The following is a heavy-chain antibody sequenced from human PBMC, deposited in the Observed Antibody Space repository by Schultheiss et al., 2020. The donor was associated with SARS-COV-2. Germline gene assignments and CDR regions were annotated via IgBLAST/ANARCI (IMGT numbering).Heavy chain of an antibody. CDR2: INSDGSST. CDR1: GFTFSSYW. D-gene: IGHD3-9*01. V-gene: IGHV3-74*01. Sequence: GGSLRLSCAASGFTFSSYWMHWVRQAPGKGLVWVSRINSDGSSTSYADSVKGRFTISRDNAKNTLYLQMNSLRAEDTAVYYCARARIITIRHPNGMDVWGQGTTVTVSS. J-gene: IGHJ6*02. CDR3: ARARIITIRHPNGMDV.